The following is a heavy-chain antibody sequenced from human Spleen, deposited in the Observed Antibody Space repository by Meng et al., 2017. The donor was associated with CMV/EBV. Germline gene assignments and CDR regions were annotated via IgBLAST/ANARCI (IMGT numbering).Heavy chain of an antibody. D-gene: IGHD6-19*01. Sequence: GESLKISCAASGFIFSNYAMDWVRQAPGEGLEWVATISYDGTYKNYADSVKGRFTISRDNSKNTLYLQMNSLRAEDTAVYYCARTHSSGWSYWFDPWGQGTLVTVSS. V-gene: IGHV3-30*14. CDR3: ARTHSSGWSYWFDP. CDR2: ISYDGTYK. J-gene: IGHJ5*02. CDR1: GFIFSNYA.